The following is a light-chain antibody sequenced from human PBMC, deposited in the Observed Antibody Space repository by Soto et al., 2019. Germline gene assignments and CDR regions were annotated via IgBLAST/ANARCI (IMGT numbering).Light chain of an antibody. CDR3: SSYTSATTYV. Sequence: QSVLAQPASVSGSHGQSLTISCTGTSSDVGAYNYDSWYQQYPGEAPKVIIYDVSHRPAGVSNRFSGSKSGNTASLTISGLQTQDEADYYCSSYTSATTYVFGTGTKVTVL. CDR2: DVS. V-gene: IGLV2-14*01. CDR1: SSDVGAYNY. J-gene: IGLJ1*01.